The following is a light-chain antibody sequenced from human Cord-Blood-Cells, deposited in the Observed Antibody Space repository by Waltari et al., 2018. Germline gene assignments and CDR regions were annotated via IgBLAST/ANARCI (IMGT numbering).Light chain of an antibody. CDR2: EGS. CDR1: SSDVGSYHL. J-gene: IGLJ3*02. V-gene: IGLV2-23*01. CDR3: CSYAGSSSWV. Sequence: QSALTQPASVSGSPGQSITISCTGTSSDVGSYHLSSWYHQPPGKAPKLMSYEGSKRPSGVSNRFSGSKSGNTASLTISGLQAEDEADYYCCSYAGSSSWVFGGGTKLTVL.